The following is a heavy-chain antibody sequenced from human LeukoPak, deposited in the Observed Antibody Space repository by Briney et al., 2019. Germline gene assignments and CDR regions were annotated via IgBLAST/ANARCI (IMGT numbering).Heavy chain of an antibody. CDR3: ARVLYYYDSSGYYDY. CDR2: INPNSGGT. CDR1: GYTFTGYY. Sequence: ASVKVSCKASGYTFTGYYMHWVRQAPGQGLEWMGWINPNSGGTNYAQKFQGRVTMTRDTPISTAYMELSRLRSDDTAVYYCARVLYYYDSSGYYDYWGQGTLVTVSS. D-gene: IGHD3-22*01. V-gene: IGHV1-2*02. J-gene: IGHJ4*02.